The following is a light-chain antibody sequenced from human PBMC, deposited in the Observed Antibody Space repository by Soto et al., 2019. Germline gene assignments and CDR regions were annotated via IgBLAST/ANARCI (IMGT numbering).Light chain of an antibody. J-gene: IGLJ1*01. CDR2: DVS. V-gene: IGLV2-14*01. CDR1: SSDVGGYNY. Sequence: QPVLTQPASVSGSPGQSITISCTGTSSDVGGYNYVSWYQQHPGKAPKLMIYDVSNRPSGVSNRFSGSKSGNTASLTISGLQAEDDADYYCSSYTSSSTLVFGTGTKLTVL. CDR3: SSYTSSSTLV.